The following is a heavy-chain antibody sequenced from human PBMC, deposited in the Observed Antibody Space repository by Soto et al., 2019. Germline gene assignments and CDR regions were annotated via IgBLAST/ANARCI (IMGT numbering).Heavy chain of an antibody. CDR1: GGSISSSSYY. J-gene: IGHJ4*02. CDR3: ARQELTIFGVAEDFDY. D-gene: IGHD3-3*01. CDR2: IYYSGST. V-gene: IGHV4-39*01. Sequence: PSETLSLTCTVSGGSISSSSYYRGWIRQPPGKGLEWIGSIYYSGSTYYNPSLKSRVTISVDTSKNQFSLKLSSVTAADTAVYYCARQELTIFGVAEDFDYWGQGTLVTVSS.